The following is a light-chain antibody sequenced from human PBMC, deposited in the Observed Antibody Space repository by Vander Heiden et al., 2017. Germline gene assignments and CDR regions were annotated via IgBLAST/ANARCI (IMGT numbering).Light chain of an antibody. CDR2: GAS. CDR1: QGVGNNY. V-gene: IGKV3-20*01. Sequence: EHLLTQSPGTLSLSPGVRATLSCRASQGVGNNYLAWYRQKPGQAPRLVISGASTRATGIPDRFSGSGSGTDFTLTISRLEPEDFAVYYCQQYGSIPYTFGQGTKLEI. CDR3: QQYGSIPYT. J-gene: IGKJ2*01.